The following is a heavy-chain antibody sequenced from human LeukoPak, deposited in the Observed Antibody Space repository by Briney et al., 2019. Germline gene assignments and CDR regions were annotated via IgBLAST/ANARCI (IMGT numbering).Heavy chain of an antibody. Sequence: GESLKISCKVSGYRFTTYWIGWVRQMPGKGLEWMGIIYPGDSDTKYSPSFQGQVTISADKSISTAYLQWSSLKASDTAMYYCARKYCSGGSCRLDYWGQGTLVTVSS. CDR3: ARKYCSGGSCRLDY. V-gene: IGHV5-51*01. CDR2: IYPGDSDT. D-gene: IGHD2-15*01. J-gene: IGHJ4*02. CDR1: GYRFTTYW.